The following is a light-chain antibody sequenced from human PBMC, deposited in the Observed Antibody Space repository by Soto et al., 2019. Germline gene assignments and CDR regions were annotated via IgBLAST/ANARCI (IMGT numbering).Light chain of an antibody. V-gene: IGKV1-6*01. J-gene: IGKJ4*01. CDR3: LQDYSYPLT. Sequence: AIPMTQSPSSLSASIGDRVTITCRASQHIGNNLGWYQQKPGKGTNLLIYETSRLHSGVPSRFSGSRSDTDFTLTISSLQPEDFATYYCLQDYSYPLTFGGGTKVEIK. CDR2: ETS. CDR1: QHIGNN.